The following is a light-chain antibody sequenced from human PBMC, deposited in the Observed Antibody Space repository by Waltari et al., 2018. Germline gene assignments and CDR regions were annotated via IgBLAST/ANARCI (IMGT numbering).Light chain of an antibody. V-gene: IGLV1-44*01. Sequence: QSVLTQAPSVSGTPGQRVTISCSGTNYNIGSGPVNWYQQVPGMSPKLLIYSNDQRPSGVPDRFSGSQSGTSGSLAIRGRQSEDEADYYCATWDGRLNGVLFGGGTKVTVL. CDR1: NYNIGSGP. CDR3: ATWDGRLNGVL. CDR2: SND. J-gene: IGLJ2*01.